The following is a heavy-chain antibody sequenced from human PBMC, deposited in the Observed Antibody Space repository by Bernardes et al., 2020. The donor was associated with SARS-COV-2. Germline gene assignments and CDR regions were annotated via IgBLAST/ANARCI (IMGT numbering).Heavy chain of an antibody. Sequence: GVLRLSCAASGFTFSSYWMSWVRQAPGKGLEWVSAISGSAGSTSYADSVKGRFTVSRDNSKNTLYLQMNSLRAEDTAVYFCANPGSKYNDFWSGYHAFDYWGQGTLVIVSS. CDR1: GFTFSSYW. V-gene: IGHV3-23*01. D-gene: IGHD3-3*01. CDR3: ANPGSKYNDFWSGYHAFDY. CDR2: ISGSAGST. J-gene: IGHJ4*02.